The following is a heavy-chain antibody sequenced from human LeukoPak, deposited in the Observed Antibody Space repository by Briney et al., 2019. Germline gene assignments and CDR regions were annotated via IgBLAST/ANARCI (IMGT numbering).Heavy chain of an antibody. J-gene: IGHJ6*03. CDR3: ARGSSSGWYLGLDYYYMDV. CDR2: INSDGSST. Sequence: GGSLRLSCAASGFTFSSYWMHWVRQAPGKGLVWVSRINSDGSSTSYADSVKGRFTISRDNAKNTLYLQMNSLRAEDTAVYYCARGSSSGWYLGLDYYYMDVWGKGTTVTVSS. D-gene: IGHD6-19*01. CDR1: GFTFSSYW. V-gene: IGHV3-74*01.